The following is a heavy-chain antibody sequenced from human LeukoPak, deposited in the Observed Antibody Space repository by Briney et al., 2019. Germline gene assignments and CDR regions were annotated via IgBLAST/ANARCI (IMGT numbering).Heavy chain of an antibody. CDR2: ISYDGSNK. V-gene: IGHV3-30*04. CDR3: ARDVGYFDWAHLCYGMDV. J-gene: IGHJ6*04. Sequence: GRSLRLSCAASGFTFSSYSMHWVRQAPGKGLEWVAVISYDGSNKYYADSVKGRFTISRDNSKNTLYLQMNSLRAEDTAVYYCARDVGYFDWAHLCYGMDVWGKGTTVTVSS. CDR1: GFTFSSYS. D-gene: IGHD3-9*01.